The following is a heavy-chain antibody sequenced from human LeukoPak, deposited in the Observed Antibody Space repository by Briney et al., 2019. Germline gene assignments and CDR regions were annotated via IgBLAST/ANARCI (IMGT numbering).Heavy chain of an antibody. Sequence: SETLSLTCTVSGGSISSNYWTWIPHPPGKGLEWIGYIYYSGCTNYNPSVKSRVTISLDTSKNQISLKLSSVTAADTAVYYCATVPTIASRPSRVNGMDVWGQGTTVSVCS. CDR1: GGSISSNY. CDR3: ATVPTIASRPSRVNGMDV. J-gene: IGHJ6*02. D-gene: IGHD6-6*01. CDR2: IYYSGCT. V-gene: IGHV4-59*01.